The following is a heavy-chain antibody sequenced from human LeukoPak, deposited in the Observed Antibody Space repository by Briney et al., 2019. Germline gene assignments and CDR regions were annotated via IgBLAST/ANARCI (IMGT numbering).Heavy chain of an antibody. Sequence: PGGSLRLSWAASGFTVSSNYMRWVSQAPGKGREWVTVIYSGGSTYYEDSVKGRFTISRDNSKNTLYLQMNSLRAEDTAVYYCAREGRAYCGGDCSGAFDIWGQGTMVTVSS. CDR1: GFTVSSNY. CDR2: IYSGGST. J-gene: IGHJ3*02. CDR3: AREGRAYCGGDCSGAFDI. D-gene: IGHD2-21*02. V-gene: IGHV3-66*01.